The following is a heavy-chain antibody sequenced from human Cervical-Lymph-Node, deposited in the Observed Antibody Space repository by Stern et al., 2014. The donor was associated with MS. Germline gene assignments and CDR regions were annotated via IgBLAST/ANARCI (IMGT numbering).Heavy chain of an antibody. CDR2: INHSGST. D-gene: IGHD3-16*01. J-gene: IGHJ4*02. V-gene: IGHV4-34*01. Sequence: VQLQQWGAGLLKPSETLSLTCAVYGGSFSGYYWSWIRQPPGKGLEWIGEINHSGSTNYNPSLKSRVTISVDTSKTQFSLKLSSVTAADTAVYYCARGSGTFDYWGQGTLVTVSS. CDR1: GGSFSGYY. CDR3: ARGSGTFDY.